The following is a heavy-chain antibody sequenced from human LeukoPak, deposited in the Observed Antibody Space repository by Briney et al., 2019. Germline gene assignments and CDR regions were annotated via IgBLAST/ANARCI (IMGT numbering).Heavy chain of an antibody. V-gene: IGHV1-2*06. Sequence: VASVKVSCKASGYTFTGYYMHWVRQAPGQGLEWMGRINPNSGGTDYAQKFQGRVTMTRDTSIRTAYMELSRLRSDDTAVYYCARDRVLLGRRFDYWGQGTLVTVSS. CDR3: ARDRVLLGRRFDY. D-gene: IGHD1-26*01. J-gene: IGHJ4*02. CDR1: GYTFTGYY. CDR2: INPNSGGT.